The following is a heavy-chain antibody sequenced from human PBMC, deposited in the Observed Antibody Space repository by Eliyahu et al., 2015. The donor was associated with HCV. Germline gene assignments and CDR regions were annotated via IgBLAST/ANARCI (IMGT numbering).Heavy chain of an antibody. CDR1: GFSLATSRLG. V-gene: IGHV2-5*01. D-gene: IGHD2-15*01. J-gene: IGHJ4*02. Sequence: QITLKESGPTLVKPXQTLTLTCTFXGFSLATSRLGVAXXRXPPGXALEWLALIYWNNEKRYSPSLKTRLTITKXTSNNQVVLTVTDMDPVDTATYYCAHTPGFSSFHYWGQGTLVTVSS. CDR2: IYWNNEK. CDR3: AHTPGFSSFHY.